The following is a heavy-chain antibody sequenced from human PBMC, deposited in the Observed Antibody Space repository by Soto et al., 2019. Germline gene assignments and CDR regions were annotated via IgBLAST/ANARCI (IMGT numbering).Heavy chain of an antibody. J-gene: IGHJ4*02. Sequence: QVQLQESGPGLVKPSETLSLTCTVSGGSISSYYWSWIRQPPGKGLEWIGYIYYSGSTNYNPSLKSPFTISVATSKNQFSLKLSSVTAADTAVYYCARRYGGTFDYWGQGTLVTVSS. D-gene: IGHD2-15*01. V-gene: IGHV4-59*08. CDR2: IYYSGST. CDR1: GGSISSYY. CDR3: ARRYGGTFDY.